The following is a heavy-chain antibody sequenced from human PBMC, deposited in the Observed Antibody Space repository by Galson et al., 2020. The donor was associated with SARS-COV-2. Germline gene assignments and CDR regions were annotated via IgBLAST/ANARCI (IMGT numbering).Heavy chain of an antibody. CDR1: GLHFRNYA. J-gene: IGHJ4*02. Sequence: GGSLRLSCEASGLHFRNYAMSWVRQAPGKALEWVSGLNDYGTSTYYSDSVKGRFTISRDNSKDTLYLQMINLRAEDTATYYCAKEAGIHGTPFFDSWGQGTRVIVSA. V-gene: IGHV3-23*01. CDR3: AKEAGIHGTPFFDS. CDR2: LNDYGTST.